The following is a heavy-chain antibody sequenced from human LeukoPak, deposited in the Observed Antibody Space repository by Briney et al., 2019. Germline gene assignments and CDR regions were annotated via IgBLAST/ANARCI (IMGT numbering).Heavy chain of an antibody. V-gene: IGHV4-59*01. J-gene: IGHJ3*02. D-gene: IGHD2-15*01. CDR3: ARAGAGYCSGGSCDDAFDI. CDR1: GGSISSYY. Sequence: SEPLSVTCTVPGGSISSYYWSWIRQPPGKGLEWIGYIHYSGSTNYNPSLKSRVTISVDTSKNQFSLKLSSVTAADTAVYYCARAGAGYCSGGSCDDAFDIWGQGTMVTVSS. CDR2: IHYSGST.